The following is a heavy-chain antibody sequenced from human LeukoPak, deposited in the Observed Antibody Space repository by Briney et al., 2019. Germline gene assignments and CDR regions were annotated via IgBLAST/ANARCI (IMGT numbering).Heavy chain of an antibody. Sequence: GGSLRLSCAASEFTFTSYELNWVRQAPGKGLEWVSYISSSGNTISYADSVKGRSTISRDNAKNSLYLQVISLRAEDTAVYYCARGPSIAARYDAFDIWGQGTMVTVSS. J-gene: IGHJ3*02. CDR3: ARGPSIAARYDAFDI. D-gene: IGHD6-6*01. V-gene: IGHV3-48*03. CDR2: ISSSGNTI. CDR1: EFTFTSYE.